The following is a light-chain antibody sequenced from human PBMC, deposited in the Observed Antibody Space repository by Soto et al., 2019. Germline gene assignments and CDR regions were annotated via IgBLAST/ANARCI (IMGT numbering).Light chain of an antibody. CDR2: DVN. V-gene: IGLV2-11*01. CDR1: SSDVGGNNY. Sequence: QSVLTQPRSVSASPGQSVTISCTGTSSDVGGNNYVSWYQQHPGKAPKLMLYDVNKRPSGVPDRFSGSKSGNTASLTISGLQAEDEADYYCCSFAGSYVFGTGTKLTVL. CDR3: CSFAGSYV. J-gene: IGLJ1*01.